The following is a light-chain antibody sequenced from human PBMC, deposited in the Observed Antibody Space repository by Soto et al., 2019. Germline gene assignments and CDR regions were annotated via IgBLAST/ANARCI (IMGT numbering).Light chain of an antibody. CDR2: DVT. V-gene: IGLV2-8*01. Sequence: QSALTQPPSASGSPGQSVTISCTGTRSDVGGYNYVSWYQQHPGKAPKLMIYDVTKRPSGVPDRFSGSKSGSTASLTVSGLQAEDEADYYCSSYAGSNNWVFGGGTKLTVL. CDR3: SSYAGSNNWV. J-gene: IGLJ3*02. CDR1: RSDVGGYNY.